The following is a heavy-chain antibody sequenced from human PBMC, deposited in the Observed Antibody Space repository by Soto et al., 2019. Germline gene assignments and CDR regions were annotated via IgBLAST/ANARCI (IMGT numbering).Heavy chain of an antibody. J-gene: IGHJ4*02. V-gene: IGHV3-23*01. D-gene: IGHD3-3*01. Sequence: GGSLRLSCAASGFTFSTYAMGWVRQAPGKGLEWVSFISSSGGASYYADSVKGRFTISRDNSKDTLFVQMNSLTAEDTAVYFCAKSVGSSGYFSFQSWGQGTLVTVSS. CDR3: AKSVGSSGYFSFQS. CDR2: ISSSGGAS. CDR1: GFTFSTYA.